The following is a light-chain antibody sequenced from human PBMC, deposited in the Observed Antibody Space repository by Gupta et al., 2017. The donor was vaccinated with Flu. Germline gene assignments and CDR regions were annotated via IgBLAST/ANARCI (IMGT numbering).Light chain of an antibody. CDR2: GAS. CDR3: QQYGSSPPWT. J-gene: IGKJ1*01. V-gene: IGKV3-20*01. Sequence: DIVLTRSPRTLSLSPGERATLSCRASQSVSSSYLAWYQQKPGQAPRLLIYGASSRATGIPDRFSGSGSGTDFTLTISRLEPEDFAVYYCQQYGSSPPWTFGQGTKVEIK. CDR1: QSVSSSY.